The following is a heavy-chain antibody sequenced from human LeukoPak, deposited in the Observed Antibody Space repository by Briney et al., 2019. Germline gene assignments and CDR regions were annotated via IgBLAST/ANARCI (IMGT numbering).Heavy chain of an antibody. CDR3: ARQSPYYGSGSYYNLPFDY. J-gene: IGHJ4*02. CDR2: IYPGDSDT. D-gene: IGHD3-10*01. Sequence: GESLKISCKGSGYSFTSYWIGWVRQLPGKGLEWMGIIYPGDSDTRYSPSFQGQVTISADKSISTAYLQWSSLKASDTAMYYCARQSPYYGSGSYYNLPFDYWGQGTLVTVSS. CDR1: GYSFTSYW. V-gene: IGHV5-51*01.